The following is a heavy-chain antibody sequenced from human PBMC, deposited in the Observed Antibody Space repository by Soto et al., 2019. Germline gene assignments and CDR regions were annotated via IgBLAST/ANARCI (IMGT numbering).Heavy chain of an antibody. CDR1: GYSFTSYW. J-gene: IGHJ6*02. CDR2: IYPGDSDT. Sequence: GESLNISCKGSGYSFTSYWIAWVRQMPGKGLEWMGIIYPGDSDTRYSPSFQGQVTISADKSVSTAYLQWSSLKASDTAMYYCARRASSSVTTPYGMDVWGQGTTVTVSS. D-gene: IGHD6-6*01. V-gene: IGHV5-51*01. CDR3: ARRASSSVTTPYGMDV.